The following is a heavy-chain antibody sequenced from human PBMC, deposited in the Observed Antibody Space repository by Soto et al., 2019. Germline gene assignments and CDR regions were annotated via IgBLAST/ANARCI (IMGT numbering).Heavy chain of an antibody. CDR3: ARDGLITMVRGVISYYYYGMDV. D-gene: IGHD3-10*01. CDR1: GFTFSSYS. J-gene: IGHJ6*02. Sequence: GGSLRLSCAASGFTFSSYSMNWVRQAPGKGLEWVSSISSSSSYIYYVDSVKGRFTISRDNAKNSLYLQMNSLRAEDTAVYYCARDGLITMVRGVISYYYYGMDVWGQGTTVTVSS. CDR2: ISSSSSYI. V-gene: IGHV3-21*01.